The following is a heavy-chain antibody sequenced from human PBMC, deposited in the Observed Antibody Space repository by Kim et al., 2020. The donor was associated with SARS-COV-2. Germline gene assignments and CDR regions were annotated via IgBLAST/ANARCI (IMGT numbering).Heavy chain of an antibody. Sequence: GGSLRLSCAASGFTVTYNNMNWVRQAPGKGLEWVAIIFPSCDAYSESVRGRFIISRDISSNTLYLQLNNLIAYDTALYYFSTDRGSVLVSWCQGTLSPSP. CDR2: IFPSCD. J-gene: IGHJ4*02. CDR3: STDRGSVLVS. V-gene: IGHV3-66*01. CDR1: GFTVTYNN. D-gene: IGHD2-8*01.